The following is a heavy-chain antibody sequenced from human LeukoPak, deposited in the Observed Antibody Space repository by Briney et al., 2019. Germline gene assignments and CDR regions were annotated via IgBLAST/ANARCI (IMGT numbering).Heavy chain of an antibody. CDR1: GGSISTFY. D-gene: IGHD1-26*01. CDR3: ARGGSYDPFDYYYYMDV. Sequence: SETLSLTCTVSGGSISTFYWSWIRQPPGKGLEWIGDIHHTGTTNCNPSLKSRVTISVDTSKNHFSLKLSSVTAADTAVYYCARGGSYDPFDYYYYMDVWGKGTTVTVSS. CDR2: IHHTGTT. J-gene: IGHJ6*03. V-gene: IGHV4-59*01.